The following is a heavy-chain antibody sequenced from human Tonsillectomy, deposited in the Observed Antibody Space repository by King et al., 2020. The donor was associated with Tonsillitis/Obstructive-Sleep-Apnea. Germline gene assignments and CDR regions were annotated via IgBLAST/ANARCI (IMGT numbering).Heavy chain of an antibody. CDR3: AKALIALTSSYGMDV. CDR1: GFTFSSYA. CDR2: ISGSGGTT. V-gene: IGHV3-23*04. D-gene: IGHD3-9*01. Sequence: VQLVESGGGLVQPGGSLRLSCAASGFTFSSYAMSWVRQAPGKGLEWVSDISGSGGTTYYADSVKGRFTISRDNSKNTLYLQMNSLRAEDTAIYYCAKALIALTSSYGMDVWGQGTTVTVSS. J-gene: IGHJ6*02.